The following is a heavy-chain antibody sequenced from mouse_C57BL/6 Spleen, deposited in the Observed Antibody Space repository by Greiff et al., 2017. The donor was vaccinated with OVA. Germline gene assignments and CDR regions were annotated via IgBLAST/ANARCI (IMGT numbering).Heavy chain of an antibody. CDR2: IYWDDDK. J-gene: IGHJ1*03. D-gene: IGHD1-1*01. CDR3: ARVPSYYGSSYRYFDV. CDR1: GFSLSTSGMG. V-gene: IGHV8-12*01. Sequence: QVTLKVSGPGILQSSQTLSLTCSFSGFSLSTSGMGVSWIRQPSGKGLEWLAHIYWDDDKRYNPSLKSRLTISKDTSRNQVFLKITSVDTADTATYYGARVPSYYGSSYRYFDVWGTGTTVTVSS.